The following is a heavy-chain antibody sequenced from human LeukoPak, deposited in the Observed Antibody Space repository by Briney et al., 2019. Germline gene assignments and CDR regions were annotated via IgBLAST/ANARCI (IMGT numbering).Heavy chain of an antibody. CDR2: IATDGGSA. CDR3: ARCSGGTCYSFHY. V-gene: IGHV3-23*03. D-gene: IGHD2-15*01. Sequence: GGSLGLSRAAPGFTLNKYALGGGRPAPGGGAGGVSIIATDGGSAYYADSVKGRFTMSRDNSKNGLYLQMSSLRAEDTALYYCARCSGGTCYSFHYWGQGTLVTVSS. CDR1: GFTLNKYA. J-gene: IGHJ4*02.